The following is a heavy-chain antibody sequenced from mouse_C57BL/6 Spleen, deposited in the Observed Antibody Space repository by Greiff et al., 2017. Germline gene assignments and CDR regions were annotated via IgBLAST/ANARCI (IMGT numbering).Heavy chain of an antibody. CDR2: ILPGSGST. Sequence: QVQLQQSGAELMKPGASVKLSCTATGYTFTGSWIEWVKQRPGHGLEWIGAILPGSGSTNYNEKFKGKATFTADTSSNTAYMQLSSRTTEASAIYDCERRGYGSSTAWFAYWGQGTLVTVSA. V-gene: IGHV1-9*01. CDR1: GYTFTGSW. CDR3: ERRGYGSSTAWFAY. D-gene: IGHD1-1*01. J-gene: IGHJ3*01.